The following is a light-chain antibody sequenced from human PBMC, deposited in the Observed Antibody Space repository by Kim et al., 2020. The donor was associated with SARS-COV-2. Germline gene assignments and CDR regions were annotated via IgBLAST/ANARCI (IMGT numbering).Light chain of an antibody. V-gene: IGLV3-1*01. CDR2: QNT. J-gene: IGLJ3*02. Sequence: PGQAASLSCSGDMVGNKYACWYQQKQGQSPVLVIYQNTKRPSGIPERVSGSNAGNTATLTISGTQAMDEADYYCQAWDSSTSDWVFGGGTQLTVL. CDR1: MVGNKY. CDR3: QAWDSSTSDWV.